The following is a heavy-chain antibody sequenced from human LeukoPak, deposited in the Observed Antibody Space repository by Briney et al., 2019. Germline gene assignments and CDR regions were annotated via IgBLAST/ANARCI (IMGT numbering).Heavy chain of an antibody. CDR2: IYYSGST. CDR3: ARHGRFYSSSSFDP. J-gene: IGHJ5*02. V-gene: IGHV4-39*01. D-gene: IGHD3-3*01. CDR1: GGSISSTNYY. Sequence: SETLSLTCTVSGGSISSTNYYWGWIRQPPGKGLEWIGSIYYSGSTYYNPSLKSRVTISVDTSKNQFSLKLSSVTAADTAVYYCARHGRFYSSSSFDPWGQGTLVTVSS.